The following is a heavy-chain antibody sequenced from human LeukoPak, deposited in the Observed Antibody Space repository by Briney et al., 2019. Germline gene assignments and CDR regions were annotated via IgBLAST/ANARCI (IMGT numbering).Heavy chain of an antibody. D-gene: IGHD4-17*01. Sequence: GGSLRLSCAASRFTFSSYSMNWVRQAPGKGLEWVSYISSSSSTIYYADSVKGRFTISRDNAKNSLYLQMNSLRAEDTAVYYCARGSYDYGDYRDYFDYWGQGTLVTVSS. CDR1: RFTFSSYS. CDR2: ISSSSSTI. CDR3: ARGSYDYGDYRDYFDY. J-gene: IGHJ4*02. V-gene: IGHV3-48*04.